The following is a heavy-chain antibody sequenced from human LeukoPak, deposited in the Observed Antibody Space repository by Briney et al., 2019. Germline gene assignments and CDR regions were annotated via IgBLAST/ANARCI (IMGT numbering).Heavy chain of an antibody. CDR3: AKVGNAFITYSSSWYPRGAFDI. J-gene: IGHJ3*02. CDR2: ISYDGNVR. D-gene: IGHD6-13*01. V-gene: IGHV3-30-3*01. Sequence: GGSLRLSCAASGFSFSHYALHWVRQAPGKGLEWLTFISYDGNVRYYADSVKGRFTISRDNSKNTLYLQMNSLRAEDTAVYYCAKVGNAFITYSSSWYPRGAFDIWGQGTMVTVSS. CDR1: GFSFSHYA.